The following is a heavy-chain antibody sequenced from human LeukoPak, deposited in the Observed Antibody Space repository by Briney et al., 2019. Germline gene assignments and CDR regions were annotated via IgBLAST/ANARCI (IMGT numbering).Heavy chain of an antibody. V-gene: IGHV4-31*03. Sequence: PSQTLSLTCTVSGGSISSGVYYWGWIRQPPGKGLEWIGYIYYSGSTYSNPSLKSRLTMSVDISKNQFSLKLSSVTAADTAVYYCARGVKGLRGAFDIWGQGTMVTVSS. CDR1: GGSISSGVYY. CDR3: ARGVKGLRGAFDI. D-gene: IGHD3-10*01. J-gene: IGHJ3*02. CDR2: IYYSGST.